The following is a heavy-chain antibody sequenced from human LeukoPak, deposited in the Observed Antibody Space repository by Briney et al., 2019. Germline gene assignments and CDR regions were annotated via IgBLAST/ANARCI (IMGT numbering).Heavy chain of an antibody. Sequence: PGGSLRLSCAASGFTISSHWMSWVRQAPGKGLEWVANINQDGGEKNFVDSVKGRFTISRDNAKNSLYMQMNSLKVEDTAVCYCARDGYSTSSVFRNWGQGTLVSVSS. J-gene: IGHJ4*02. CDR3: ARDGYSTSSVFRN. V-gene: IGHV3-7*01. CDR2: INQDGGEK. D-gene: IGHD6-6*01. CDR1: GFTISSHW.